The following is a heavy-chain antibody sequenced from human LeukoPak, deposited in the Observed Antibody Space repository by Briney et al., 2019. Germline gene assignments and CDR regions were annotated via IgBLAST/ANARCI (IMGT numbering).Heavy chain of an antibody. J-gene: IGHJ4*02. D-gene: IGHD6-13*01. V-gene: IGHV1-69*13. CDR1: GGTFSSYA. CDR3: AVVAAAGKSVD. Sequence: EASVKVSCKASGGTFSSYAISWVRQAPGQGLEWMGGIIPIFGTANYAQKFQGRVTITADESTSTAYMELSSLRSEDTAVYYCAVVAAAGKSVDWGQGTLVTVSS. CDR2: IIPIFGTA.